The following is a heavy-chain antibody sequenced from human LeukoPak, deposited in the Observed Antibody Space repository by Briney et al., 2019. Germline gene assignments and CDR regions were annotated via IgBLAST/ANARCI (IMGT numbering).Heavy chain of an antibody. D-gene: IGHD2-2*01. Sequence: SETLSLTCAVYGGSFSGYYWSCIRQPPGEGLEWIGEINHSGSTNYNPSLKSRVTISVDTSKNQFSLKLSSVTAADTAVYFCARGPNSNCSSTSCYNYYYYMDVWGKGTTVTVSS. CDR3: ARGPNSNCSSTSCYNYYYYMDV. J-gene: IGHJ6*03. CDR2: INHSGST. V-gene: IGHV4-34*01. CDR1: GGSFSGYY.